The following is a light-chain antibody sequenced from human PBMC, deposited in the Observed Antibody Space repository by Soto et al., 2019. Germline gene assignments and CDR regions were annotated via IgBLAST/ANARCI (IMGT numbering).Light chain of an antibody. J-gene: IGKJ2*01. CDR1: QSVSSN. CDR3: QQYNGWPLT. V-gene: IGKV3-15*01. Sequence: IVMTQSPATLSVSPGERTTLSCRASQSVSSNLAWYQQKPGQAPRLLIYGASTRATVIPARFSGSGSGTEFTLTISSLQSEDFAVYYCQQYNGWPLTFGQGTKLEIK. CDR2: GAS.